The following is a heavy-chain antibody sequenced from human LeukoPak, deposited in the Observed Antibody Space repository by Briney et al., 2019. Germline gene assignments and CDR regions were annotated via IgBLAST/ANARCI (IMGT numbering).Heavy chain of an antibody. CDR1: GFTFSSYS. CDR2: ISSSSTI. J-gene: IGHJ6*02. CDR3: ARGLYGSGIGYYHYGLDV. Sequence: GGSLRLSCAASGFTFSSYSMTWVRQAPGKGLEWVSYISSSSTIYYADSVKGRFTISRDNAKNSLYLQMNSLRAEDTAVYYCARGLYGSGIGYYHYGLDVWGQGTTVTVSS. D-gene: IGHD3-10*01. V-gene: IGHV3-48*01.